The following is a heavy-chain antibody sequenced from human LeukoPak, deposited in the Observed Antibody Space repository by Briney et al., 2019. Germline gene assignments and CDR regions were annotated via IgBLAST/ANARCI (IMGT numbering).Heavy chain of an antibody. D-gene: IGHD2-15*01. J-gene: IGHJ4*02. Sequence: GGSLRLSCAASGFSFSSFWMSWVRQAPGKGLEWVANINQDGSEKDYVDSVKGRFTISRDGAKNSLYLQMNSLRAEDAAVYYCAREQCSGNSCYYYWGQGTLVTVSS. CDR3: AREQCSGNSCYYY. CDR2: INQDGSEK. V-gene: IGHV3-7*01. CDR1: GFSFSSFW.